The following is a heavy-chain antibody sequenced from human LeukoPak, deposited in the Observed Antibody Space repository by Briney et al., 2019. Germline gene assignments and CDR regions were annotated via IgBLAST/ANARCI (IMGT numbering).Heavy chain of an antibody. CDR3: AKDIDGSGSYSFTY. J-gene: IGHJ4*02. Sequence: GGSLRLSCAASGFTFDDYAMHWVRQAPGKGLEWVSGISWNSGGIGYADSVKGRFTISRDNAKNSLYLQMNSLRAEDTALYYCAKDIDGSGSYSFTYWGQGTLVTVSS. CDR2: ISWNSGGI. CDR1: GFTFDDYA. D-gene: IGHD3-10*01. V-gene: IGHV3-9*01.